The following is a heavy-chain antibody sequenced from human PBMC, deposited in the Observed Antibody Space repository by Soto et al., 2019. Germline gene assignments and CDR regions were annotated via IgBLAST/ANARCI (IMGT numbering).Heavy chain of an antibody. CDR3: ARAIRALLGVGLDY. V-gene: IGHV1-3*01. J-gene: IGHJ4*02. D-gene: IGHD1-26*01. Sequence: QVQLVQSGAEVKKPGASVKVSCKASGYTFTSYAMHWVRQAPGQRLEWMGWINAGNGNTKYSQKFQGRVTITRDTSASTADMELSSLRSEDTAVYYCARAIRALLGVGLDYWGQGTLVTVSS. CDR2: INAGNGNT. CDR1: GYTFTSYA.